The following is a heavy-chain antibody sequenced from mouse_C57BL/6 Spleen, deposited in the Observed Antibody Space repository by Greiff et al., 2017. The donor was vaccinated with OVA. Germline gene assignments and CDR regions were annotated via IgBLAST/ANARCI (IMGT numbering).Heavy chain of an antibody. V-gene: IGHV1-15*01. D-gene: IGHD3-2*02. CDR1: GYTFTDYE. J-gene: IGHJ3*01. CDR2: IDPETGGT. Sequence: VKLVESGAELVRPGASVTLSCKASGYTFTDYEMHWVKQTPVHGLEWIGAIDPETGGTAYNQKFKGKAILTADKSSSTAFMELRSLTSEDSAVYYCTRSAAQATFAYWGQGTLVTVSA. CDR3: TRSAAQATFAY.